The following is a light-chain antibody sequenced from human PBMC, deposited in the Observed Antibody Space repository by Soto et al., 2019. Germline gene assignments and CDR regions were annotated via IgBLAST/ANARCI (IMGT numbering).Light chain of an antibody. V-gene: IGKV1-9*01. CDR1: QGISSY. Sequence: DIPLTQSPSFLSASVGDRVTISCRASQGISSYLAWYQQTPGKAPKLLIYASSILQSGVPSRFSGSGSRTEFTLTISSLQPEDFATYYCQQLNTFPVTFGQGTRLAI. CDR2: ASS. CDR3: QQLNTFPVT. J-gene: IGKJ5*01.